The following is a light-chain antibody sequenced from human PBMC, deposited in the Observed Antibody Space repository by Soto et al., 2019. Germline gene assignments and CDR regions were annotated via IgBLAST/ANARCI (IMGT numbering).Light chain of an antibody. J-gene: IGKJ4*01. V-gene: IGKV3-11*01. CDR2: DAS. CDR1: RSVTNF. Sequence: EIVLTQSPATLSLSPGERATLSCRASRSVTNFLAWYQQKPGQAPRLLIYDASKRATGVPTRFSGSGSGTDFTLTINNLEPEDFAVYYCQQRTNWPLTFGGGTKVERK. CDR3: QQRTNWPLT.